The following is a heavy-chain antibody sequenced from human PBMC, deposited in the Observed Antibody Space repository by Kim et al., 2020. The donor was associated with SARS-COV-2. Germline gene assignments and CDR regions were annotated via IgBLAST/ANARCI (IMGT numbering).Heavy chain of an antibody. D-gene: IGHD6-6*01. J-gene: IGHJ6*02. V-gene: IGHV1-46*01. CDR1: GYTFTSYY. CDR2: INPSGGST. CDR3: ARGHKPVEYSSSPRYGMDV. Sequence: ASVKVSCKASGYTFTSYYMHWVRQAPGQGLEWMGIINPSGGSTSYAQKFQGRVTMTRDTSTSTVYMELSSLRSEDTAVYYCARGHKPVEYSSSPRYGMDVWGQGTTVTVSS.